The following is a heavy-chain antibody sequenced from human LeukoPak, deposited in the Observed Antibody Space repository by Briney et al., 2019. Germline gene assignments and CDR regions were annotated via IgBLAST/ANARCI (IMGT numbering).Heavy chain of an antibody. CDR3: AREGGTWFDT. CDR1: GGSISGGGYS. CDR2: IYESGKT. V-gene: IGHV4-30-2*01. J-gene: IGHJ5*02. Sequence: SETLSLTCGISGGSISGGGYSWSWIRQPPGKGLEWLGNIYESGKTDYNPSLESRLTMSIDISKNHFSLNLNSVTAADTAVYCAREGGTWFDTWGQGTLVTVSS. D-gene: IGHD2-15*01.